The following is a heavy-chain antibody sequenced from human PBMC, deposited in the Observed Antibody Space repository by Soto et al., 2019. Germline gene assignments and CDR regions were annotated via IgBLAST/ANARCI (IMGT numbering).Heavy chain of an antibody. CDR3: AREGNLGRWLQPLDF. V-gene: IGHV1-24*01. CDR2: FDPEDGET. Sequence: GASVKVSCKVSGYTLTELSMHWVRQAPGKGLEWMGGFDPEDGETIYAQKFQGRVTMTEDTSTDTAYMELSSLRSEDTAIYFCAREGNLGRWLQPLDFWGQGTLVTVSS. CDR1: GYTLTELS. D-gene: IGHD5-12*01. J-gene: IGHJ4*02.